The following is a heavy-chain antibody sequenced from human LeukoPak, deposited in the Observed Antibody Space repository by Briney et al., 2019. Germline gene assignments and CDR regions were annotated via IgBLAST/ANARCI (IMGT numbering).Heavy chain of an antibody. Sequence: SETLSLTCTVSGGSISSYYWSWIRQPPGKGLEWIGYIYYSGSTNYNPSLKSRVTISVDTSKNQFPLKLSSVTAADTAVYYCARARGDPYYYGMDVWGQGTTVTVSS. CDR3: ARARGDPYYYGMDV. V-gene: IGHV4-59*01. J-gene: IGHJ6*02. CDR1: GGSISSYY. D-gene: IGHD3-10*01. CDR2: IYYSGST.